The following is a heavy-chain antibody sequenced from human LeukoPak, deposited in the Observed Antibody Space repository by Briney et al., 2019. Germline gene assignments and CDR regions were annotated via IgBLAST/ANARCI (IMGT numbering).Heavy chain of an antibody. Sequence: SETLSLTCAVYGGSFSGYYWSWIRQHPGKGLEWIGYIYYSGSTYYNPSLKSRVTISVDTSKNQFSLKLSSVTAADTAVYYCARDPTPVRYSYGFRYYGMDVWGQGTTVTVSS. CDR2: IYYSGST. CDR3: ARDPTPVRYSYGFRYYGMDV. V-gene: IGHV4-31*11. CDR1: GGSFSGYY. D-gene: IGHD5-18*01. J-gene: IGHJ6*02.